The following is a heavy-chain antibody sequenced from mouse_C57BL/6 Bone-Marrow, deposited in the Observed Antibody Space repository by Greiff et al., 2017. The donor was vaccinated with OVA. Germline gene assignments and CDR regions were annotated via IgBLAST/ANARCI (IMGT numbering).Heavy chain of an antibody. CDR1: GYTFTDYY. V-gene: IGHV1-76*01. CDR2: IYPGSGNT. D-gene: IGHD1-1*01. J-gene: IGHJ1*03. Sequence: VKLMESGAELVRPGASVKLSCKASGYTFTDYYINWVKQRPGQGLEWIARIYPGSGNTYYNEKFKGKATLTAEKSSSTAYMQLSSLTSEDSAVYFCARDPDYYGSSYGYFDVWGTGTTVTVSS. CDR3: ARDPDYYGSSYGYFDV.